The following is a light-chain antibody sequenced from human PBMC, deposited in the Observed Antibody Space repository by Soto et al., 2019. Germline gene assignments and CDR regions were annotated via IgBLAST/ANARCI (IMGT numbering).Light chain of an antibody. V-gene: IGKV3-20*01. CDR2: RVS. Sequence: EIVLTQSPGTLSLSPGERATLSCRASQTITTLAWYQRKPGQAPRLLIYRVSSRATGVPDRFSGSGSGTDYTLTISRLEPEDFATYYCQQYDSSSPTFGQGTKLEIK. CDR3: QQYDSSSPT. CDR1: QTITT. J-gene: IGKJ2*01.